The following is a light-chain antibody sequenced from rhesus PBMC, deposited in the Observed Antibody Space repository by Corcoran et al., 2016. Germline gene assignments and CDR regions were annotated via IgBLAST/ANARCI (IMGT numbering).Light chain of an antibody. V-gene: IGKV1-32*03. Sequence: DIQMSQFPSSLSAPVGDRVTITRRASQGISSYLNWYQQKPGKAPKLLIYYGNRLASGVPSMFSGSGSGTDSTLTITSLQPEHFATYYCQQAYSTPFTFGPGTKLDIK. CDR2: YGN. CDR1: QGISSY. J-gene: IGKJ3*01. CDR3: QQAYSTPFT.